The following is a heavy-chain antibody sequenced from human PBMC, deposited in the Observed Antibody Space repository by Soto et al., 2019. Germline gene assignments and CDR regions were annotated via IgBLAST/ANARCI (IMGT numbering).Heavy chain of an antibody. CDR1: GGTFSSYA. Sequence: QVQLVQSGAEVKKPGSSVKVSCKASGGTFSSYAISWVRQAPGQGLEWMGGIIPIFGTANYAQKFQGRVTITAGEYTSTAYMELSSLRSEDTAVYYCARAGVPAAMSPTPHYGMDVWGQGSTVTVSS. J-gene: IGHJ6*02. CDR3: ARAGVPAAMSPTPHYGMDV. D-gene: IGHD2-2*01. CDR2: IIPIFGTA. V-gene: IGHV1-69*01.